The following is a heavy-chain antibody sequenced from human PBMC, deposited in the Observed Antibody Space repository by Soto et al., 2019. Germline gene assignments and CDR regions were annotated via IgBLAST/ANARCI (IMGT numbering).Heavy chain of an antibody. J-gene: IGHJ4*02. CDR1: GGSFSGYY. D-gene: IGHD5-12*01. V-gene: IGHV4-34*01. Sequence: QVQLQQWGAGLLKPSETLSLTCADYGGSFSGYYCSWIRQPPGQGLEWIGEIKHSGSTNYNPSLKSRVTLSVDTSKNQFSLKLSSVTAADTAVYYCARGGRDGYTVWGQGTLFTVSS. CDR3: ARGGRDGYTV. CDR2: IKHSGST.